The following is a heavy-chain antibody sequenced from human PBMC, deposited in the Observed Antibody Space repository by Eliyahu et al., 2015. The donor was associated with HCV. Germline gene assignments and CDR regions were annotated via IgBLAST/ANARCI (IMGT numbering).Heavy chain of an antibody. D-gene: IGHD3-22*01. CDR3: ARGQWLLLRQPTTGERANFDY. V-gene: IGHV3-11*01. J-gene: IGHJ4*02. CDR1: GFTFSDYY. CDR2: ISSSGSTI. Sequence: QVQLVESGGGLVKPGGSLRLSCAASGFTFSDYYXSWIRQAPGKGLGWVSYISSSGSTIYYADSVKGRFTISRDNAKNSLYLQMNSLRAEDTAVYYCARGQWLLLRQPTTGERANFDYWGQGTLVTVSS.